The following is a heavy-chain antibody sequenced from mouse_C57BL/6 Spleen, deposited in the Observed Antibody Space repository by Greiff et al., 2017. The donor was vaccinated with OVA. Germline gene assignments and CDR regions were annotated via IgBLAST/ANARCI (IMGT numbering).Heavy chain of an antibody. D-gene: IGHD2-4*01. CDR2: IYPGSGST. J-gene: IGHJ1*03. CDR1: GYTFTSYW. CDR3: ARRGDYDYEDWYFDV. V-gene: IGHV1-55*01. Sequence: VQLQQPGAELVKPGASVEMSCKASGYTFTSYWITWVKQRPGQGLEWIGDIYPGSGSTNYNEKFKSKATLTVDTSSSTAYMQLSSLTSEDSAVYYCARRGDYDYEDWYFDVWGTGTTVTVSS.